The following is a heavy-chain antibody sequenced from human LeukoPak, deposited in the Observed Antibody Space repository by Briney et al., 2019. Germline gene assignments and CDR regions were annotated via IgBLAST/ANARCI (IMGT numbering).Heavy chain of an antibody. CDR2: IIPILGIA. V-gene: IGHV1-69*04. J-gene: IGHJ4*02. CDR1: LGTFSSYS. D-gene: IGHD2-15*01. CDR3: ARDEAGYCSGGSCYYFDY. Sequence: SVTVSYTSSLGTFSSYSISWVRQAPGQGLAWMGRIIPILGIANYAQKFQGRVTITADKSTSTAYMEVSSLRSEDTAVYYCARDEAGYCSGGSCYYFDYWGQGTLVTVSS.